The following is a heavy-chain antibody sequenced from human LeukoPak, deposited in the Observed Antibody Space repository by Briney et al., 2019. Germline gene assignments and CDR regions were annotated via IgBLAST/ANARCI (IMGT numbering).Heavy chain of an antibody. J-gene: IGHJ3*02. CDR2: IYYSGST. CDR3: ARGKLDAFDI. V-gene: IGHV4-31*03. D-gene: IGHD3-10*01. CDR1: GGSISSGGYY. Sequence: SQTLSLTCTVSGGSISSGGYYWSWIRQHPGKGLEWIGYIYYSGSTYYNPSLKSRVTISVDTSKNQFSLKLSSVTAADTAAYYCARGKLDAFDIWGQGTMVTVSS.